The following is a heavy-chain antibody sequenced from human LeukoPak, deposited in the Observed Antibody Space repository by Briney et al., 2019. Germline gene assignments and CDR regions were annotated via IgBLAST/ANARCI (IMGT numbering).Heavy chain of an antibody. J-gene: IGHJ4*02. CDR2: ISGSGGST. CDR3: ASYDSSGYYHYFDY. CDR1: GFTLRSYA. Sequence: GGSLRLSCAASGFTLRSYAMSWVRQAPGKGLEWVSAISGSGGSTDYADSVKGRFTISRDNSKNTLYMQMNSLRAEDTAVYYCASYDSSGYYHYFDYWGQGTLVTVSS. V-gene: IGHV3-23*01. D-gene: IGHD3-22*01.